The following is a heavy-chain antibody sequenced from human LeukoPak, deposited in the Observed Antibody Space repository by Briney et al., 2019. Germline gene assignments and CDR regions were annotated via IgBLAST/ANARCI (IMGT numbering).Heavy chain of an antibody. J-gene: IGHJ5*02. CDR2: INSDGSST. Sequence: GGSLRLSCAASGFTLSSYAMSWVRQAPGKGLVWVSRINSDGSSTRYADSVKGRFTISRDNAKNTLYVQMNSLRVEDTAVYYCARGARSCSGGSCYSGWFDPWGQGTLVTVSS. V-gene: IGHV3-74*01. CDR1: GFTLSSYA. D-gene: IGHD2-15*01. CDR3: ARGARSCSGGSCYSGWFDP.